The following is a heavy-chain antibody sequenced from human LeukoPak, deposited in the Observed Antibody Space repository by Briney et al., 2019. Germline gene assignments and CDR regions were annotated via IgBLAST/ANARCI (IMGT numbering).Heavy chain of an antibody. Sequence: PSETLSLTCTVSDGSISDYHWGWIRQSPGKGLEWIGYMYYTGSTNYNPSLKSRVSISVDTSNRQFSLKLRSVTAADTAVYYCARHLYCGGDCYSGRNHYYGLDVWGQGTTVTVSS. CDR1: DGSISDYH. CDR2: MYYTGST. D-gene: IGHD2-21*02. V-gene: IGHV4-59*08. J-gene: IGHJ6*02. CDR3: ARHLYCGGDCYSGRNHYYGLDV.